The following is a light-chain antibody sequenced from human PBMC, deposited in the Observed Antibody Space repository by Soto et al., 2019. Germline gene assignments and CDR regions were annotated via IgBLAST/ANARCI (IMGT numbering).Light chain of an antibody. Sequence: QSVLTQPASVSGSPGQSITISCTGTSSDVGNYNFVSWYQHHAGTAPKLIIYQVTNRPPGVSDRFSGSKSGDTASLTISGLQAEDEADYYCTSYTAFSTDILFGGGTKVTVL. CDR3: TSYTAFSTDIL. J-gene: IGLJ2*01. V-gene: IGLV2-14*01. CDR2: QVT. CDR1: SSDVGNYNF.